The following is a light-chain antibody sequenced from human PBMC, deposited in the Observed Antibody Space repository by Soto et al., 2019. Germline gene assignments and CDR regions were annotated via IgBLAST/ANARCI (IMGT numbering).Light chain of an antibody. CDR1: QSIRSN. Sequence: EIVMTQSPDTLSVSPGEGATLSCRVSQSIRSNLAWYQQRPGRAPRLLMYGASTRADGIPARFTGSGSGTEFTLTISSLQSEDFAVYYCQQYHIWHQWTSGQGTKVDIK. CDR2: GAS. CDR3: QQYHIWHQWT. J-gene: IGKJ1*01. V-gene: IGKV3-15*01.